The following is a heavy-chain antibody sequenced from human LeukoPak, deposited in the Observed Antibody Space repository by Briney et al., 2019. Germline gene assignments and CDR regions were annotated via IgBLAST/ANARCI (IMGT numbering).Heavy chain of an antibody. CDR1: GYTLTELS. Sequence: ASVKVSCKVSGYTLTELSMHWVRQAPGKGLEWMGGFDPEDGETIYAQKFQGRVTMTEDTSTDTAYMELSSLRSENTAVYYCATVGPIAAAGTGAFDIWGQGTMVTVSS. CDR2: FDPEDGET. V-gene: IGHV1-24*01. J-gene: IGHJ3*02. CDR3: ATVGPIAAAGTGAFDI. D-gene: IGHD6-13*01.